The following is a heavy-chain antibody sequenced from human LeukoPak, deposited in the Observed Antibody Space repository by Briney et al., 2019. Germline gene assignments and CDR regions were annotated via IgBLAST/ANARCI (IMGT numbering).Heavy chain of an antibody. Sequence: SETLSLTCTVSGGSISSYYWSWIRQPPGKGLEWIGYIYYSGSTNYNPSLKSRVTISVDTSKNQFSLKLSSVTAADTAVYYCARYASSYGPSFDYWGQGTLVTVSS. CDR3: ARYASSYGPSFDY. CDR2: IYYSGST. D-gene: IGHD5-18*01. CDR1: GGSISSYY. J-gene: IGHJ4*02. V-gene: IGHV4-59*12.